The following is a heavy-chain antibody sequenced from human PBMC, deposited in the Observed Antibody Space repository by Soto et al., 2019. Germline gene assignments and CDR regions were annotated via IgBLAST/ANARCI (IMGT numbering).Heavy chain of an antibody. V-gene: IGHV3-9*01. Sequence: EVQLVESGGGLVQPGRSLRLSCAASGFTFDDYAMHWVRQAPGKGLEWVSGISWNSGSIGYADSVKGRFTISRDNAKNSXXLQMNSLRAEDTALYYCAKEGRRWLQTPYYYGMDVWGQGTTVTVSS. CDR3: AKEGRRWLQTPYYYGMDV. CDR2: ISWNSGSI. D-gene: IGHD5-12*01. J-gene: IGHJ6*02. CDR1: GFTFDDYA.